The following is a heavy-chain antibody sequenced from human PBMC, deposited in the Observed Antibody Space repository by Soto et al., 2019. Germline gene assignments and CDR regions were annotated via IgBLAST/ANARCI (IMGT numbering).Heavy chain of an antibody. CDR1: GFVFSDFQ. J-gene: IGHJ4*02. Sequence: PVGSLRLSCAASGFVFSDFQFNWVRQAPGGGLEWLSSITGTSAFTEYAESIEGRFTISRDNPNKLLFLHMDSLRPEDTAVYYCARDNLAFKGAFDLWGQGTLVTVSS. CDR3: ARDNLAFKGAFDL. CDR2: ITGTSAFT. V-gene: IGHV3-21*01. D-gene: IGHD3-16*01.